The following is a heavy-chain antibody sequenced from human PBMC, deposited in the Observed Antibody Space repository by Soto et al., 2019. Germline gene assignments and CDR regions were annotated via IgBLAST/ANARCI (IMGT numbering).Heavy chain of an antibody. CDR3: TRQWLLWGPFDY. V-gene: IGHV3-73*01. J-gene: IGHJ4*01. Sequence: GGSLRLSCAASGFTFSDSTIHWVRQASGKGLEWVGRIRGKANTYATSFAASVKGRFTISRDDSKNTAYLQMNSLNIEDTAVYYCTRQWLLWGPFDYWAHGSLVPVSS. CDR1: GFTFSDST. CDR2: IRGKANTYAT. D-gene: IGHD3-3*01.